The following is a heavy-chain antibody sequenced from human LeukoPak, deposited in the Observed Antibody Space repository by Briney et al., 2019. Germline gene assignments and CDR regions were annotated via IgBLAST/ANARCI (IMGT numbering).Heavy chain of an antibody. V-gene: IGHV3-21*01. D-gene: IGHD6-13*01. CDR3: ARGVSGFDY. CDR1: GFTFSSYS. CDR2: ISSSSGYI. J-gene: IGHJ4*02. Sequence: GGSLRLSCAASGFTFSSYSMNWVRQAPGKGLEWVSSISSSSGYIYYADPVKGRFTISRDNAKNSLYLQMNSLRAEDTAVYYCARGVSGFDYWGQGTLVTVSS.